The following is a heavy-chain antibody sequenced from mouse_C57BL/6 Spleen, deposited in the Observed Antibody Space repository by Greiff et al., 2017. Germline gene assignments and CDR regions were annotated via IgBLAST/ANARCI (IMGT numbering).Heavy chain of an antibody. J-gene: IGHJ3*01. CDR1: GFSLTSYG. D-gene: IGHD2-14*01. V-gene: IGHV2-5*01. CDR2: IWSGGST. Sequence: VKLMESGPGLVRPSQSLSITCTVSGFSLTSYGVHWVRQSPGKGLEWLGVIWSGGSTNYNAALMSRLSITKDNSKSQVFFTMNSLQADDTAIYYGAKGYPNEWFAYWGKGTLSLSLQ. CDR3: AKGYPNEWFAY.